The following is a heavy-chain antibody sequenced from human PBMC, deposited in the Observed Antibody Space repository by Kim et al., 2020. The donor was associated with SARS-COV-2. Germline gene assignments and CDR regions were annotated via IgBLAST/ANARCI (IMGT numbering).Heavy chain of an antibody. V-gene: IGHV3-9*03. Sequence: ADSVNGRFTITRDNAKNCLYLQMNSQRPEDMAFDYCAKAGSRTGWDFDYWGQGTLVTVSS. CDR3: AKAGSRTGWDFDY. D-gene: IGHD6-19*01. J-gene: IGHJ4*02.